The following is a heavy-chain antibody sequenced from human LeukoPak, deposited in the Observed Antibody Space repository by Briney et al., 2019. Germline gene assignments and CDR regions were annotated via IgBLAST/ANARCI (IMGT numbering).Heavy chain of an antibody. D-gene: IGHD2-15*01. J-gene: IGHJ4*02. CDR2: ISGDGSST. V-gene: IGHV3-43*02. Sequence: GGSLRLSCAASGFTFDNYAMHWVRQAPGKGLEWVSLISGDGSSTYYADSVKGRFTISRDNSKNSLYLQMNSLRTEDTALYFCAKDSYCSGGSCYRHFDYWGQGTLVTASS. CDR1: GFTFDNYA. CDR3: AKDSYCSGGSCYRHFDY.